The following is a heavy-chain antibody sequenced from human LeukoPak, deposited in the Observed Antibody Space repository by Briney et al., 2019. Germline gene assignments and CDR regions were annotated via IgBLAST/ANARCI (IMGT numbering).Heavy chain of an antibody. CDR1: GFTFSSYA. V-gene: IGHV3-30-3*01. J-gene: IGHJ4*02. CDR3: ARDGGTMIVVVNYFDY. Sequence: GGSLRLSCAASGFTFSSYAMHWVRQAPGKGLEWVAVMSYDGSNKYYADSVKGRFTISRDNSKNTLYLQMNSLRAEGTAVYYCARDGGTMIVVVNYFDYWGQGTLVTVSS. D-gene: IGHD3-22*01. CDR2: MSYDGSNK.